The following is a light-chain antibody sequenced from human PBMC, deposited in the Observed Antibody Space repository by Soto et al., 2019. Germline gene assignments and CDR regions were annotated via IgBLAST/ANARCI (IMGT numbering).Light chain of an antibody. CDR2: EDI. V-gene: IGLV3-1*01. J-gene: IGLJ1*01. CDR3: QVWDRTTGV. Sequence: SYELTQPPSLSVSPGQTASITCSGDALGDKNVCWYQQKPGQSPVLVIYEDIKRPSGTPERFSGSSPGNTATLTISGTQAMDEADYYCQVWDRTTGVFGTGTKVTVL. CDR1: ALGDKN.